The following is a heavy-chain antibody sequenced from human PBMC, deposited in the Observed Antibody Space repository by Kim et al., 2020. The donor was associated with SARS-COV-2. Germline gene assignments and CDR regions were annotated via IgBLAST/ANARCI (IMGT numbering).Heavy chain of an antibody. D-gene: IGHD6-13*01. CDR2: IRSKAYGGTT. V-gene: IGHV3-49*04. CDR3: TRAPLLNFIAASEGCGY. J-gene: IGHJ4*02. CDR1: GFTFGDYA. Sequence: GGSLRLSCTASGFTFGDYAMSWVRQAPGKGLEWVGFIRSKAYGGTTEYAASVKGRFTISRDDSKSIAYLQMNSLKTEDTAVYYCTRAPLLNFIAASEGCGYWGQGTLVTVSS.